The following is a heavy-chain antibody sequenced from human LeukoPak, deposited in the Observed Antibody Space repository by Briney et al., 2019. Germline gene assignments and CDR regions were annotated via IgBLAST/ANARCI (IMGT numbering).Heavy chain of an antibody. D-gene: IGHD6-13*01. J-gene: IGHJ4*02. V-gene: IGHV3-7*01. CDR2: IKQDGSEK. Sequence: GGSLRLSCAAPGFSFSSYWMTWVRQAPGKGLEWVANIKQDGSEKYSLDSVKGRFTISRDNAKNSLSLQMNSLRAEDTAVYYCARIAYVSTWYIDYWGQGTLVTVSS. CDR1: GFSFSSYW. CDR3: ARIAYVSTWYIDY.